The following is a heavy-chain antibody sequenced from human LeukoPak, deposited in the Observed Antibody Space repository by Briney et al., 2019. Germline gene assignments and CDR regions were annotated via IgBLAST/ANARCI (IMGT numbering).Heavy chain of an antibody. V-gene: IGHV4-39*01. CDR2: IYYSGST. CDR3: VRTTDPPIVVVPAAMGFDP. Sequence: SETLSLTCTVSGGSISSSSYYWGWIRQPPGKGLEWIGSIYYSGSTYYNPSLKSRVTISVDTSKNQFSLKLSSVTAADTAVYYCVRTTDPPIVVVPAAMGFDPWGQGTLVTVSS. CDR1: GGSISSSSYY. D-gene: IGHD2-2*01. J-gene: IGHJ5*02.